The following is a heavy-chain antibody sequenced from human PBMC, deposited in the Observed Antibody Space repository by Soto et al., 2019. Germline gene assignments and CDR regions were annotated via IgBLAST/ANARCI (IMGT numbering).Heavy chain of an antibody. CDR2: ISSSSSTI. V-gene: IGHV3-48*01. Sequence: GGSLRLSCAASGFPFSSYSMNWVRQAPGKGLEWVSYISSSSSTIYYADSVKGRFTISRDNAKNSLYLQMNSLRAEDTAVYYCAREPVIVVVVAAESGYMDVWGKGTTVTVSS. D-gene: IGHD2-15*01. J-gene: IGHJ6*03. CDR1: GFPFSSYS. CDR3: AREPVIVVVVAAESGYMDV.